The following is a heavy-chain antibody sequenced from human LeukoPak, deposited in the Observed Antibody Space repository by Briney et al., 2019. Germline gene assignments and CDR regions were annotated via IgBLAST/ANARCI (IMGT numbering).Heavy chain of an antibody. J-gene: IGHJ5*02. CDR2: IIPNSGGT. CDR3: ARDVMDSRFDP. D-gene: IGHD3-16*01. CDR1: GYTFTGYY. Sequence: ASVKVSCKAAGYTFTGYYMHWVRQAPGQGLEWMGWIIPNSGGTNYAQKFQGRVSMTRDTSISTAYMELSRLRSDDTAVYYCARDVMDSRFDPWGQGTLVTVSS. V-gene: IGHV1-2*02.